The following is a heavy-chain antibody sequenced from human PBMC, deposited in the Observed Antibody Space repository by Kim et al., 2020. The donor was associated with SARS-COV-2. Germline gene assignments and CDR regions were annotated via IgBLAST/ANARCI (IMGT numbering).Heavy chain of an antibody. V-gene: IGHV4-59*08. J-gene: IGHJ4*02. Sequence: PSLKSRLTISVDPSKNQFSLRLRSVTAADTAVYYCARQGIAAAGRPFDYWRQGTLVTISS. D-gene: IGHD6-13*01. CDR3: ARQGIAAAGRPFDY.